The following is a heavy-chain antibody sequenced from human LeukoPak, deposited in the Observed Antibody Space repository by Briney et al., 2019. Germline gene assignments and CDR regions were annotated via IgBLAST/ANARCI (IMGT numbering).Heavy chain of an antibody. CDR3: AREPPEDIVVVPAALDAFDI. D-gene: IGHD2-2*01. CDR2: IYSGAST. CDR1: GFTVSSNY. Sequence: PGGSLRLSCAASGFTVSSNYMSWVRQAPGKGLDWVSVIYSGASTYYADSVKGRFTISRDNSKNTLYLQMNSLRAEDTAVYYCAREPPEDIVVVPAALDAFDIWGQGTMVTVSS. J-gene: IGHJ3*02. V-gene: IGHV3-53*01.